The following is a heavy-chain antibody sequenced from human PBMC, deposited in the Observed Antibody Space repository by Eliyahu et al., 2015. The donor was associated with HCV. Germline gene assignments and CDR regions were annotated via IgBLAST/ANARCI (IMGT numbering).Heavy chain of an antibody. CDR3: ARRRAFGVVRGYFDY. V-gene: IGHV4-34*01. J-gene: IGHJ4*02. Sequence: GLEWIGEINHSGSTNYNPSLKSRVTISVDTSKNQFSLKLSSVTAADTAVYYCARRRAFGVVRGYFDYWGQGTLVTVSS. D-gene: IGHD3-3*01. CDR2: INHSGST.